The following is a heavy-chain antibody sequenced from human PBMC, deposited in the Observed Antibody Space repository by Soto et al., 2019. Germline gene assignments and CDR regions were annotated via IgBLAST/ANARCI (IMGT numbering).Heavy chain of an antibody. CDR3: ARGEDDYGDFGSMDV. D-gene: IGHD4-17*01. V-gene: IGHV1-69*01. CDR2: IIPFLSAT. J-gene: IGHJ6*02. CDR1: GGHFDRFA. Sequence: QVQLVQSGAEVKKPGSSVKVSCRASGGHFDRFALSWLRQAHGQGLEWMGGIIPFLSATTYAQKFQGRVTITAYESASTLYLELRSLTSDDTAVYYCARGEDDYGDFGSMDVWGQGTSVTVSS.